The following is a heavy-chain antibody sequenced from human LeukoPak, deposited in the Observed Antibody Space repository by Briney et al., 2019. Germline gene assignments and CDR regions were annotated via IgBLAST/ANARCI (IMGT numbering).Heavy chain of an antibody. CDR3: ARGGMVGPYSHYYGMDV. CDR1: GYSFTRYW. Sequence: GESLKISCKGSGYSFTRYWIGWVRQMPGKGLGWWGIIYPGDSESRYSPSFEGQVTISADKSISAAYLQWNSLKASDTAMYYCARGGMVGPYSHYYGMDVWGQGTTVTVSS. CDR2: IYPGDSES. J-gene: IGHJ6*02. V-gene: IGHV5-51*01. D-gene: IGHD4-11*01.